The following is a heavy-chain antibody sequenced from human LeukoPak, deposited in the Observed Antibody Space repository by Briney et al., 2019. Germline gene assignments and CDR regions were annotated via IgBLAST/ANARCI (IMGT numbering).Heavy chain of an antibody. CDR3: ARDRDWGEKNYFDY. Sequence: GGSLRLSCAASGFTFSSHDMHWVRQATGKGLEWVSVIGLNDDTYYSGSVKGRFTISREDAKNSLYLQMNSLRAEDTAVYYCARDRDWGEKNYFDYWGQGTLVTVSS. CDR1: GFTFSSHD. J-gene: IGHJ4*02. CDR2: IGLNDDT. D-gene: IGHD3-10*01. V-gene: IGHV3-13*01.